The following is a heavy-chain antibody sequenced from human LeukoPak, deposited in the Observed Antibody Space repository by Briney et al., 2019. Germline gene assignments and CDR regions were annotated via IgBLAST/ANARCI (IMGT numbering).Heavy chain of an antibody. V-gene: IGHV3-7*03. CDR3: ARAESSGLWFGELPIDY. Sequence: GGSLRLSCAASGFTFSGYWMSWVRQAPGKGLEWVANIKQDGSEKYYVDSVKGRFTISRDNAKNSLYLQMNSLRAEDTAVYYCARAESSGLWFGELPIDYWGQGTLVTVSS. J-gene: IGHJ4*02. D-gene: IGHD3-10*01. CDR2: IKQDGSEK. CDR1: GFTFSGYW.